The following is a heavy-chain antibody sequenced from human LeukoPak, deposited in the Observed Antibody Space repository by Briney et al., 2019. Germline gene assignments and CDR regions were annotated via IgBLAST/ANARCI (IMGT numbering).Heavy chain of an antibody. D-gene: IGHD6-13*01. Sequence: ASVKVSCKASGYTFTSYGISWERQAPGQGLEWMGWISAYNGNTNYAQKLPGRVTMTTDTSTSTAYMELKSLRFDDTAVYLCARDHGQELEVYDAFDIWPEGTMVSVSS. CDR1: GYTFTSYG. CDR2: ISAYNGNT. V-gene: IGHV1-18*01. J-gene: IGHJ3*02. CDR3: ARDHGQELEVYDAFDI.